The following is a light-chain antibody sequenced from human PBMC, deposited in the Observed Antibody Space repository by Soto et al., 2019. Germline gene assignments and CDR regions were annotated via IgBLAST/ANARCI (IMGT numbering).Light chain of an antibody. CDR1: QTIDNY. J-gene: IGKJ1*01. CDR2: TTS. V-gene: IGKV1-39*01. Sequence: DIQMTQSPSSLSASIGDRVTMTCRASQTIDNYLNWYQQKPGKAPKLLIYTTSSLYSGVPSRFSGSGSGTDFTLTIISLQPEDFPTYYCQQGYSTRWTFGQGTKVDMK. CDR3: QQGYSTRWT.